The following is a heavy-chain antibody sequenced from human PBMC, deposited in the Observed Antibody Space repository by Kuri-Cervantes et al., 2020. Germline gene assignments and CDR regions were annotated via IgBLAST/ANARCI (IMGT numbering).Heavy chain of an antibody. D-gene: IGHD3-10*01. CDR1: GYTFTSYG. CDR2: ISAYNGDT. Sequence: ASVKVSCKASGYTFTSYGISWVRQAPGQGLEWMGWISAYNGDTNYAQKLQGRVTMTTDTSTSTAYMELRSLRSEDTAVYYCARGDGSGIPGPLYYYYMDVWGKGTTVTVSS. V-gene: IGHV1-18*01. J-gene: IGHJ6*03. CDR3: ARGDGSGIPGPLYYYYMDV.